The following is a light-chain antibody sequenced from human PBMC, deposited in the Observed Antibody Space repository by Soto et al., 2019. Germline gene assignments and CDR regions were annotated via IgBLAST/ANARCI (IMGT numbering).Light chain of an antibody. CDR2: DVS. Sequence: QSALTQPASVSGSPGQSITISCTGTSSDIGAYNYVSWYQQHPGKAPKLMIYDVSNRPSGVSNRFSCSKSGNTASLTISGLQAEDEADYYCSSYTSSSRVVFGGGTQLTVL. CDR1: SSDIGAYNY. CDR3: SSYTSSSRVV. J-gene: IGLJ2*01. V-gene: IGLV2-14*01.